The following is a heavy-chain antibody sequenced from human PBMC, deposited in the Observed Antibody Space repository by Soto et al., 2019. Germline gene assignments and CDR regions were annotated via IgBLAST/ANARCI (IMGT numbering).Heavy chain of an antibody. V-gene: IGHV3-66*01. Sequence: GGSLRLSCAASGFTVSSNYMSWVRQAPGKGLEWVSVIYSGGSTYYADSVKGRFTISRDNSKNTLYLQMNSLRAEDTAVYYCARDSEPTGDYGPVYFQHWGQGTLVTVSS. J-gene: IGHJ1*01. CDR3: ARDSEPTGDYGPVYFQH. CDR2: IYSGGST. CDR1: GFTVSSNY. D-gene: IGHD4-17*01.